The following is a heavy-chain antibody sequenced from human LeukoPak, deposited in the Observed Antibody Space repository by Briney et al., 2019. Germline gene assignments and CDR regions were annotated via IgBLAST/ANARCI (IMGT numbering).Heavy chain of an antibody. J-gene: IGHJ5*02. CDR3: ARAGIAARNNWFDP. Sequence: GGSLRPSCAASGFSFSSYSMNWVRQAPGKGLEWVSSISSSSSYIYYADSVKGRFTISRDNAKNSLYLQMNSLRAEDTAVYYCARAGIAARNNWFDPWGQGTLVTVSS. D-gene: IGHD6-6*01. CDR1: GFSFSSYS. V-gene: IGHV3-21*01. CDR2: ISSSSSYI.